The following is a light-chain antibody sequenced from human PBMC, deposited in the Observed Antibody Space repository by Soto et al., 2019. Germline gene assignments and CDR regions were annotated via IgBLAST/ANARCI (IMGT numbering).Light chain of an antibody. CDR2: EVS. CDR1: GSDVGGFDF. V-gene: IGLV2-14*01. J-gene: IGLJ3*02. Sequence: QSALTQAASVSGSPGQSITISCTGGGSDVGGFDFVSWYQQHPGKAPKLLIYEVSNRPSGVSNRFSGSKSGNTASLTISGLQAEDEAYYYCSSYTARSANMFGAGTKLTVL. CDR3: SSYTARSANM.